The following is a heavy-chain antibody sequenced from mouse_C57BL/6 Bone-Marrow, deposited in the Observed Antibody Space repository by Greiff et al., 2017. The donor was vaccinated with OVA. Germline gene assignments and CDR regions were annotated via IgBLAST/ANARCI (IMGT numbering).Heavy chain of an antibody. CDR3: ARYEAAYPFAY. J-gene: IGHJ3*01. D-gene: IGHD6-1*01. CDR2: IRNKANGYTT. CDR1: GFTFTDYY. V-gene: IGHV7-3*01. Sequence: EVKVVESGGGLVQPGGSLSLSCAASGFTFTDYYMSWVRQPPGKALEWLGFIRNKANGYTTEYSASVKGRFTISRDNSQSILYLQMNALRAEDSATYYCARYEAAYPFAYWGQGTLVTVSA.